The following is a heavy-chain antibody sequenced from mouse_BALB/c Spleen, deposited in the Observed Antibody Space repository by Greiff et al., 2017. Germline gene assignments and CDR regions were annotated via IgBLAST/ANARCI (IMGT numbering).Heavy chain of an antibody. Sequence: EVKLMESGPSLVKPSQTLSLTCSVTGDSITSGYWNWIRKFPGNKLEYMGYISYSGSTYYNPSLKSRISITRDTSKNQYYLQLNSVTTEDTATYYCARYGHYDYDGFAYWGQGTLVTVSA. CDR1: GDSITSGY. J-gene: IGHJ3*01. D-gene: IGHD2-4*01. CDR3: ARYGHYDYDGFAY. V-gene: IGHV3-8*02. CDR2: ISYSGST.